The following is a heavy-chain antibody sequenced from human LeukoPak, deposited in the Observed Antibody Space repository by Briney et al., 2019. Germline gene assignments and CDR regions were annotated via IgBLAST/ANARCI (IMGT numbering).Heavy chain of an antibody. Sequence: VSSVKVSCKASRYTFTHYYMHWLRQAPAPALEWMGWINPNSGGTNYAQTFQGRVTMTRDTSISPASMKLSRLTSADTAVYYCARDWDYRPDGGAFDIWGQGTMVTVSS. CDR2: INPNSGGT. CDR3: ARDWDYRPDGGAFDI. CDR1: RYTFTHYY. V-gene: IGHV1-2*02. D-gene: IGHD3-16*02. J-gene: IGHJ3*02.